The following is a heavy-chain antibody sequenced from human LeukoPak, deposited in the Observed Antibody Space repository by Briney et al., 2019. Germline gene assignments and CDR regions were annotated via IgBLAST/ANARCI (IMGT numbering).Heavy chain of an antibody. CDR3: ARDGGGSPDY. J-gene: IGHJ4*02. Sequence: GALRLSCGAFGFNFSYFAYDLVRQGSGKGMEYVSAIRDNGGSTYYANSVKGRFTISRDNSKNTLYLQMGSLRPEDMAVYYCARDGGGSPDYWGQGTLVTVSS. CDR2: IRDNGGST. D-gene: IGHD1-26*01. V-gene: IGHV3-64*01. CDR1: GFNFSYFA.